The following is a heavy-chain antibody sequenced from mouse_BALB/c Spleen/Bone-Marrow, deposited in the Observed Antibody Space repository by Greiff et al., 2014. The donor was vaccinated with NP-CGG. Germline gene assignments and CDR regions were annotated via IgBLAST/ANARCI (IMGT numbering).Heavy chain of an antibody. D-gene: IGHD2-14*01. J-gene: IGHJ4*01. Sequence: EVQVVESGGGLVKPGGSLKLSCAASGFTFSDYYMYWVRQTPEKRLEWVGTISDGGTYIYYPDSARGRFSISRDNAKNNLYLQMSSLKAEDTALYYCARDRGVQGYAMDYWGQGTSVTVSS. CDR2: ISDGGTYI. CDR1: GFTFSDYY. V-gene: IGHV5-4*02. CDR3: ARDRGVQGYAMDY.